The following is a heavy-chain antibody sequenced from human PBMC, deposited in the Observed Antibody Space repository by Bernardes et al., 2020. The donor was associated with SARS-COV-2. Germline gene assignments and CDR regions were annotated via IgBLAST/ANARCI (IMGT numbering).Heavy chain of an antibody. J-gene: IGHJ5*02. CDR3: ARGGGSGIYYNRWFDP. V-gene: IGHV3-33*01. CDR2: IWYDGSNK. CDR1: GFTFSTYG. Sequence: GGSLRLSCAASGFTFSTYGMHWVRQAPGKGLEWVAVIWYDGSNKYYRDSVKGRFTISRDNSKNTLYLQMNSLRAEDTAVYYCARGGGSGIYYNRWFDPWGQGTLVTVSS. D-gene: IGHD3-10*01.